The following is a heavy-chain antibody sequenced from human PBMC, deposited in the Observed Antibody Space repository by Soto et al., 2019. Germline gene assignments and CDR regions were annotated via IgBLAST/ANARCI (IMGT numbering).Heavy chain of an antibody. Sequence: ASVKVSCKASGYTFTSYAMHWVRQVPGQRLEWMGWINAGNGNTKYSQKFQGRVTITRDTSASTAYMELSSLRSEDTAVYYCARDGSDTAMVKLFLQYYYYGMDVWGQGTPVTVYS. CDR2: INAGNGNT. CDR1: GYTFTSYA. V-gene: IGHV1-3*01. CDR3: ARDGSDTAMVKLFLQYYYYGMDV. D-gene: IGHD5-18*01. J-gene: IGHJ6*02.